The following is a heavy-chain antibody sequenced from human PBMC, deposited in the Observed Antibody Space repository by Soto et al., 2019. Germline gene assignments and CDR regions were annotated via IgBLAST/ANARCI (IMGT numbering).Heavy chain of an antibody. CDR1: GFTFSSYG. D-gene: IGHD3-22*01. V-gene: IGHV3-30*18. Sequence: GGSLRLSCAASGFTFSSYGMHWVRQAPGRGLEWVAVISYDGSNKYYADSVKGRFTISRDNSKNTLYLQMNSLRAEDTAVYYCAKDHMIVVAPLDYWGQGTLVTVSS. CDR3: AKDHMIVVAPLDY. J-gene: IGHJ4*02. CDR2: ISYDGSNK.